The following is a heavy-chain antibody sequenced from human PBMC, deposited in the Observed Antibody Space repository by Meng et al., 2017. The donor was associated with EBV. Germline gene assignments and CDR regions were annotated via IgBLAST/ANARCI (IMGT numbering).Heavy chain of an antibody. V-gene: IGHV3-73*02. CDR1: GFTFSGSA. Sequence: EMQLVGSGGGLVQPGGSLKLPCAASGFTFSGSAMHWVRQASGKGLEWVGRIRSKANSYATAYAASVKGRFTISRDDSKNTAYLQMNSLKTEDTAVYYCTRLDGSYIYYWGQGTLVTVSS. J-gene: IGHJ4*02. CDR2: IRSKANSYAT. CDR3: TRLDGSYIYY. D-gene: IGHD1-26*01.